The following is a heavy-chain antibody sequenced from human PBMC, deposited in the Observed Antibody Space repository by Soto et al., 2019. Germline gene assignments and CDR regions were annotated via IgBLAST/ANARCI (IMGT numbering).Heavy chain of an antibody. D-gene: IGHD2-15*01. V-gene: IGHV1-18*01. CDR2: ISPYNGNT. CDR3: ATVIVVVVAATDAFDI. J-gene: IGHJ3*02. Sequence: ASMNVSLKASVSIFSSDTISCVRHAPGQGLEWMGWISPYNGNTNYAQKLQGRVTMTTDTSTSTAYMELRSLRSDDTAVYYCATVIVVVVAATDAFDIWGQGTMVTVSS. CDR1: VSIFSSDT.